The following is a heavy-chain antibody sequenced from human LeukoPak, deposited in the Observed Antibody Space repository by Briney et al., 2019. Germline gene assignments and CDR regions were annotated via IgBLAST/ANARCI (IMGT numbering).Heavy chain of an antibody. CDR1: GGSFSGYY. CDR3: AILIPTGGSRYFAY. V-gene: IGHV4-34*01. D-gene: IGHD1-26*01. CDR2: INHSGST. Sequence: SETLSLTCAVYGGSFSGYYWSWIRQPPGKGLEWIGEINHSGSTNYNPSLKSRVTISVDTSKNQFSLKLSSVTAADTAVYYCAILIPTGGSRYFAYWGQGTLATVSS. J-gene: IGHJ4*02.